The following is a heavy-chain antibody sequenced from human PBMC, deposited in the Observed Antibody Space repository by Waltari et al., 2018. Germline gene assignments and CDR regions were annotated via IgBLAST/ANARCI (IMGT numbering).Heavy chain of an antibody. J-gene: IGHJ5*02. CDR2: IYYSGGT. D-gene: IGHD4-17*01. CDR3: AMSTVTYNWFDP. Sequence: QLQLQESGPGLVKPSETLSLTCTVSGGSISSSSYYWGWIRQPPGKGLEWIGSIYYSGGTSYNPSLKSRVTISVDTSKNQFSLKLSSVTAADTAVYYCAMSTVTYNWFDPWGQGTLVTVSS. V-gene: IGHV4-39*01. CDR1: GGSISSSSYY.